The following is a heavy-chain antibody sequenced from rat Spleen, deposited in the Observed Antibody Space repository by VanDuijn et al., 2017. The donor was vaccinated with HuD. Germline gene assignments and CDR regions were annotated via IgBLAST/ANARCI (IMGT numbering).Heavy chain of an antibody. D-gene: IGHD1-4*01. CDR3: ARFPGTREYNWFAY. CDR2: ISYSGGT. J-gene: IGHJ3*01. CDR1: DYSITSNY. Sequence: EVQLQESGPGLVKPSQSLSLTCSVTDYSITSNYWGWIRKFPGNKMEWIGHISYSGGTSYNPSLKSQISITRDTSKNQFFLQLNSVTTEDTATYYCARFPGTREYNWFAYWGQGTLVTVSS. V-gene: IGHV3-1*01.